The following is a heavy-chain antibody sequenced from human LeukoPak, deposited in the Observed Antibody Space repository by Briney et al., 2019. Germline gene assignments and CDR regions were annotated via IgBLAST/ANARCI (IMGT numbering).Heavy chain of an antibody. J-gene: IGHJ5*02. V-gene: IGHV3-21*01. CDR2: ISSSSSYI. D-gene: IGHD3-22*01. CDR1: GFTFSSYS. CDR3: ARDLDDSSGYPNWFDP. Sequence: GGSLRLSCAASGFTFSSYSMNWVRQAPGKGLEWVSSISSSSSYIYCADSVKGRFTISRDNAKNSLYLQMNSLRAEDTAVYYCARDLDDSSGYPNWFDPWGQGTLVTVSS.